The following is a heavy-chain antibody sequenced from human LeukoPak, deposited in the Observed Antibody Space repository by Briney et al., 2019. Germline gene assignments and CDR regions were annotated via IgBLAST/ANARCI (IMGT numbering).Heavy chain of an antibody. V-gene: IGHV3-48*04. D-gene: IGHD4-17*01. CDR3: ALAPMTTVTSFDY. J-gene: IGHJ4*02. Sequence: PGGSLRLSCAASGFTFSSYSMNWVRQAPGKGLEWVSYISSSGSTICYADSVKGRFTISRDNAKNSLYLQMNSLRAEDTAVYYCALAPMTTVTSFDYWGQGTLVTVSS. CDR2: ISSSGSTI. CDR1: GFTFSSYS.